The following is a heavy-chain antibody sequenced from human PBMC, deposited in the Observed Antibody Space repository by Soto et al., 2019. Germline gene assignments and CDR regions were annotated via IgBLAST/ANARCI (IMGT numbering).Heavy chain of an antibody. D-gene: IGHD6-13*01. Sequence: QVQLQQSGPGLVKPSQTLSLTCAISGDSVSSNSAAWNWFRQSPSRGLEWLGRTFYRSTWYNDYAVSVRSRMNINPDTSKNQFSLQLNSVTPEDTDVYFCARDTGSSWSTFDYWGQGTLVTVSS. V-gene: IGHV6-1*01. CDR2: TFYRSTWYN. J-gene: IGHJ4*02. CDR1: GDSVSSNSAA. CDR3: ARDTGSSWSTFDY.